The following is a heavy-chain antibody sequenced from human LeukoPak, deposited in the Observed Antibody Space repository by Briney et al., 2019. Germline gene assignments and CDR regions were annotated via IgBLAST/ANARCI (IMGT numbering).Heavy chain of an antibody. CDR3: PRDHSSWEVPSDY. Sequence: GGSLRLSCAASGFTFSTYWMLWVGQVPGKGLVWVSGVNTDGGSRSYADSVKGRFTISRDKAKNTLYLQMNTLTADDTAVYYCPRDHSSWEVPSDYSRQGTLVSVSS. J-gene: IGHJ4*02. CDR2: VNTDGGSR. CDR1: GFTFSTYW. V-gene: IGHV3-74*01. D-gene: IGHD6-13*01.